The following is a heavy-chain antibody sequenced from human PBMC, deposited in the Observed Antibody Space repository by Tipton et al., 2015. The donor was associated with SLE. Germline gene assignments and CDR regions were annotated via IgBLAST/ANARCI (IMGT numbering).Heavy chain of an antibody. D-gene: IGHD3-3*01. CDR3: AGWTLFGADAFDI. J-gene: IGHJ3*02. Sequence: TLSLTCTVSGGSISSYYWSWIRQPPGKGLEWIAYIYYSGSTNFNPSLKSRVTISVDTSKNQFSLKLNSVTAADTAVYYCAGWTLFGADAFDIWGQGTMVTVSS. CDR1: GGSISSYY. CDR2: IYYSGST. V-gene: IGHV4-59*01.